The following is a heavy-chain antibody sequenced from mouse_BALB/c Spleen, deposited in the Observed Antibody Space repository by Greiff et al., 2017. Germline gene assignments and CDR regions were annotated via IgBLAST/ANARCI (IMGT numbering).Heavy chain of an antibody. J-gene: IGHJ1*01. CDR3: AREGMYFDV. D-gene: IGHD3-3*01. CDR1: GYAFTNYL. CDR2: INPGCGGT. Sequence: QVQLKQSGAELVRPGTSVKVSCKASGYAFTNYLIEWVKQRPGQGLEWIGVINPGCGGTNYNEKFKGKATLTADKSSSTAYMQLSSLTSDDSAVYFCAREGMYFDVWGAGTTVTVSS. V-gene: IGHV1-54*01.